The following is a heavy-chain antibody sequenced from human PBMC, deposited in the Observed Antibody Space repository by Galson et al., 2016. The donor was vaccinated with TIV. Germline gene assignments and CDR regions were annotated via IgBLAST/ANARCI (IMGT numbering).Heavy chain of an antibody. CDR2: IIPIIGMT. J-gene: IGHJ4*02. V-gene: IGHV1-69*02. Sequence: SVKVSCKASGSIFSSYTIFWVRQAPGQGLEWMGRIIPIIGMTNYAQKFQGRVTITADTSTNTAYMELGSLRSEDTAIYYCASAGVGAARDGGDDGGQGTLGTVSS. D-gene: IGHD6-6*01. CDR3: ASAGVGAARDGGDD. CDR1: GSIFSSYT.